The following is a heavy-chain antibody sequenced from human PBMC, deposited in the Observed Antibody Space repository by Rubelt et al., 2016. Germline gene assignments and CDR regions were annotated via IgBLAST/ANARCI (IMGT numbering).Heavy chain of an antibody. J-gene: IGHJ4*02. V-gene: IGHV4-61*05. D-gene: IGHD1-26*01. CDR3: ARGGEWELLY. Sequence: QVQLQESGPGLVKPSETLSLTCTVSGGSISSSSYYWGWIRQPPGKGLEWIGYIYYSGSTNYNPSRKSRVTILVYKSKNQFSLKLSSGTAAETAVYDCARGGEWELLYWGQGSLVTVSS. CDR2: IYYSGST. CDR1: GGSISSSSYY.